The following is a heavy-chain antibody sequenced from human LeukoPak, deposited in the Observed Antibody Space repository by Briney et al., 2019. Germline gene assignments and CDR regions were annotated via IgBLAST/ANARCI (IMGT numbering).Heavy chain of an antibody. Sequence: ASVKVSCKASGCTFTSYGIIWVRQAPGQGLEWMGWISPYNGNTNYAQKLQGRVTMTTDTSTSTAYMELRSLRSDDTAVYYCASCHCTNGVCYGECEYFQHWGQGTLVTVSS. CDR1: GCTFTSYG. J-gene: IGHJ1*01. V-gene: IGHV1-18*01. D-gene: IGHD2-8*01. CDR2: ISPYNGNT. CDR3: ASCHCTNGVCYGECEYFQH.